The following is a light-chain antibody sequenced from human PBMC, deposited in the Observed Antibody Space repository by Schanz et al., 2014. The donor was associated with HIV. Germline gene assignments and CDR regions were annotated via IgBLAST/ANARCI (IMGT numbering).Light chain of an antibody. V-gene: IGKV1-5*03. CDR1: QTIGRL. CDR3: QQCVTSPCA. CDR2: QAS. Sequence: DIQMTQSPSTLSASVGDRVTITCRASQTIGRLMAWYQQKPGRAPKLLIYQASTLETGVPSRFSGSGSGTSFPLTITSLQPDDFATYYCQQCVTSPCAFGQGTKLDIK. J-gene: IGKJ2*02.